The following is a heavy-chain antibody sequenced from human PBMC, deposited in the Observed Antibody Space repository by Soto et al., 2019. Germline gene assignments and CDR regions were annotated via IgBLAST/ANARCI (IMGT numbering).Heavy chain of an antibody. CDR3: ASSPSWATQYYYYYYGMDV. D-gene: IGHD5-12*01. Sequence: ASVKVSCKVSGYTLTELSMHWVRQAPGKGLEWMGGFDPEDGETIYAQKFQGRVTMTEDTSTDTAYMELSSLRSEDTAVYYCASSPSWATQYYYYYYGMDVLGQGNTVTVSS. J-gene: IGHJ6*02. CDR1: GYTLTELS. V-gene: IGHV1-24*01. CDR2: FDPEDGET.